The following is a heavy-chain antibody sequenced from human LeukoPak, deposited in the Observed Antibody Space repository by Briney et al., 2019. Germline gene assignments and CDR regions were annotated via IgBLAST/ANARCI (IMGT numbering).Heavy chain of an antibody. CDR1: GGTFSSYA. J-gene: IGHJ4*02. V-gene: IGHV1-69*04. D-gene: IGHD5-18*01. CDR2: IIPILGIA. Sequence: GSSVKVSCKASGGTFSSYAISWVRQAPGQGLEWMGRIIPILGIANYAQKFQGRVTMTRDTSTSTVYMELSSLRSEDTAVYYCARDQGDLGYSYGYDYWGQGTLVTVSS. CDR3: ARDQGDLGYSYGYDY.